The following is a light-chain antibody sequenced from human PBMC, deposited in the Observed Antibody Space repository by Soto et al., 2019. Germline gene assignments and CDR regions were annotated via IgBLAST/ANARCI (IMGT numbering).Light chain of an antibody. V-gene: IGKV3-11*01. Sequence: EIVLPQSPATLSLSPGVRATISCRASLSVRGSFAWYQQRPGQATRLLIYAETCRAAGIPARCSGRGSATAFALSIICLEPADLAIYYCQLRRDGPQSITCGQGTRREI. CDR1: LSVRGS. J-gene: IGKJ5*01. CDR2: AET. CDR3: QLRRDGPQSIT.